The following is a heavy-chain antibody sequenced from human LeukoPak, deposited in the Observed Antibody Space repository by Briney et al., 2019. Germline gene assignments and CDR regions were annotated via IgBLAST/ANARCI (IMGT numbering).Heavy chain of an antibody. V-gene: IGHV5-51*01. Sequence: RGESLKISGKGSGYSFTSYWIGWVRQMPGKGLEGRGIIYPGDSDTRYSPSFQGQVTISADKSISTAYLQWSSLKASDTAMYYCARGGLLSSTCALCYMDVWGQGTTVTVSS. CDR2: IYPGDSDT. CDR3: ARGGLLSSTCALCYMDV. CDR1: GYSFTSYW. J-gene: IGHJ6*02. D-gene: IGHD2-8*01.